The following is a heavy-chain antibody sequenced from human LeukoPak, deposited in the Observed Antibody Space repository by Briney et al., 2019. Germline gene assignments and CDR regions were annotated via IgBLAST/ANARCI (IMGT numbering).Heavy chain of an antibody. V-gene: IGHV4-34*01. CDR1: GGSFSGYY. D-gene: IGHD3-22*01. J-gene: IGHJ4*02. CDR3: AREYYYDSSGYYSGDY. Sequence: PSETLSLTCAVYGGSFSGYYWSWIRQPPGKGLEWIGEINHSGSTYYNPSLKSRVTISVDTSKNQFSLKLSSVTAADTAVYYCAREYYYDSSGYYSGDYWGQGTLVTVSS. CDR2: INHSGST.